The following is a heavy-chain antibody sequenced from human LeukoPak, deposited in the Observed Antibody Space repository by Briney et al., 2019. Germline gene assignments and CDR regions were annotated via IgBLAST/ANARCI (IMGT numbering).Heavy chain of an antibody. CDR2: INHSGST. Sequence: SETLSLTCAVYGGSFSGYYWSWIRQPPGKGLEWIGEINHSGSTNYNPSLKSRVTISVDTSKNQFSLKLSSVTAADTAVYYCARDFSSSSSVYYYYYMDVWGKGTTVTVSS. CDR3: ARDFSSSSSVYYYYYMDV. CDR1: GGSFSGYY. J-gene: IGHJ6*03. D-gene: IGHD6-6*01. V-gene: IGHV4-34*01.